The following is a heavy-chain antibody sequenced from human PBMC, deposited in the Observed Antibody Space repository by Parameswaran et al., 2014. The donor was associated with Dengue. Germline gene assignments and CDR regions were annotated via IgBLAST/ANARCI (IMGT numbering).Heavy chain of an antibody. Sequence: KWIRQPPGKGLEWVSSISFRGNYIYYADSVKGRFTIFRDDAKNSLYLQMNSLRPEDTAVYYCARDRFGFTIHPFFDQWGQGTLVTVSS. CDR2: ISFRGNYI. D-gene: IGHD3-3*01. V-gene: IGHV3-21*06. J-gene: IGHJ4*02. CDR3: ARDRFGFTIHPFFDQ.